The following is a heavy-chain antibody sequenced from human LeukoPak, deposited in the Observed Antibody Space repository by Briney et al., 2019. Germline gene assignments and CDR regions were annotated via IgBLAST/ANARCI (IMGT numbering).Heavy chain of an antibody. Sequence: ASVKVSCKASGGTFSSYTISWVRQAPGQGLEWMGRIIPILGIANYAQKFQGRVTITADKSTSTAYMELSSLRSEDTAVYYCARGKVAEGGSYYRLPLDYWGQGTLVTFSS. CDR2: IIPILGIA. D-gene: IGHD1-26*01. CDR1: GGTFSSYT. V-gene: IGHV1-69*02. J-gene: IGHJ4*02. CDR3: ARGKVAEGGSYYRLPLDY.